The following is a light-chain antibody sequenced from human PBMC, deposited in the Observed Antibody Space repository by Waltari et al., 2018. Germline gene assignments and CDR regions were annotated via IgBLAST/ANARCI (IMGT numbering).Light chain of an antibody. Sequence: IQLTHSPSSLSAPLGQRVTFTCRANQGIKNYFACYQQRPGRAPKLLIYGASTLQSGVPSRFSGSGSGTHFTLTISSLQPEDFATYYCQQINSYPWTFGQGTKVEIK. CDR1: QGIKNY. CDR3: QQINSYPWT. J-gene: IGKJ1*01. CDR2: GAS. V-gene: IGKV1-9*01.